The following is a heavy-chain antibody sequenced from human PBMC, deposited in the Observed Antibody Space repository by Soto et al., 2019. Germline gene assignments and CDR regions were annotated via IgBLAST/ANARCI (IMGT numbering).Heavy chain of an antibody. CDR3: AKGSASGSPYYFDY. Sequence: EVQVLESGGGLVQPGGSLRLSCAASGFTFSSYAMSWVRQAPGKGLEWVSAITGGGGSTWSADSVKGRFTISRDNSRTTVYLQMSSLRAEDTAVYYCAKGSASGSPYYFDYWGQGTLVTVSS. D-gene: IGHD6-25*01. J-gene: IGHJ4*02. CDR1: GFTFSSYA. CDR2: ITGGGGST. V-gene: IGHV3-23*01.